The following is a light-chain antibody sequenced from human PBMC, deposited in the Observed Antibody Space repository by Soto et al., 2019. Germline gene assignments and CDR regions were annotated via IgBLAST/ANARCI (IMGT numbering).Light chain of an antibody. CDR1: QSVDSN. J-gene: IGKJ5*01. CDR2: GIS. V-gene: IGKV3-15*01. CDR3: QQHSKWPIT. Sequence: DIVMTQSPGTLSLSPGETATLSCRASQSVDSNYLAWYQQKPGQAPRLLVYGISTRATDIPARFSGSGSGTEFTLTISSLQSEDFGIYYCQQHSKWPITFGQGTRLEIK.